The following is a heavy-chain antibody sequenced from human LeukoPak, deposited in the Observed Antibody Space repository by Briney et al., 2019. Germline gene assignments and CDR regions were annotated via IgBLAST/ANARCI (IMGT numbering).Heavy chain of an antibody. CDR1: GGTFSSYT. CDR3: ARDDSPYYYGSRSYGSSDY. V-gene: IGHV1-69*04. CDR2: IIPILGIA. J-gene: IGHJ4*02. D-gene: IGHD3-10*01. Sequence: SVKVSCKASGGTFSSYTISWVRQAPGQGLEWMGRIIPILGIANYAQKFQGRVTITADKSTSTAYMELSSLRSEDTAVYYCARDDSPYYYGSRSYGSSDYWGQGTLVTVSS.